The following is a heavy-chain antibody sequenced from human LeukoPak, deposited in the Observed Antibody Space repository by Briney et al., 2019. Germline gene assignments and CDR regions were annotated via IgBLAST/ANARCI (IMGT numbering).Heavy chain of an antibody. V-gene: IGHV3-7*01. D-gene: IGHD1-20*01. CDR3: ARDLYTWNDVGY. CDR2: IKQDGSET. CDR1: GFTFSSYW. J-gene: IGHJ4*02. Sequence: GGSLRLSCAASGFTFSSYWMGWVRQAPGKGLEWVAQIKQDGSETYYADSVKDRFTISRDNAKNTLYLQMNSLRAEDTAVYDCARDLYTWNDVGYGGQGTGVIVTS.